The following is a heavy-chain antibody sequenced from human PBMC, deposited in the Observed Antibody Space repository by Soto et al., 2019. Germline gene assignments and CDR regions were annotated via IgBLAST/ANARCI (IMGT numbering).Heavy chain of an antibody. CDR3: ARVDVITFGGVIVDYYYYGMDV. J-gene: IGHJ6*02. Sequence: SETLSLTCTVSGGSISSGGYYWSWIRQHPGKGLEWIGEINHSGSTNYNPTLKSRVTISVDTSKNQFSLKLSSVTAADTAVYYCARVDVITFGGVIVDYYYYGMDVWGQGTTVTVSS. CDR1: GGSISSGGYY. D-gene: IGHD3-16*02. V-gene: IGHV4-31*03. CDR2: INHSGST.